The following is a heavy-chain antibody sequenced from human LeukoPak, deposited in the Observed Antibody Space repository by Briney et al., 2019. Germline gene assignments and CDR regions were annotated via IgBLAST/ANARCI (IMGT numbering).Heavy chain of an antibody. J-gene: IGHJ4*02. CDR2: INHSGST. V-gene: IGHV4-34*01. CDR1: GGSFSGYY. CDR3: ARGLGYCSSTSCYTPEGNVRYYFDY. D-gene: IGHD2-2*02. Sequence: SETLSLTCAVYGGSFSGYYWSWIRQPPGKGLEWIGEINHSGSTNYNPSLKSRVTISVDTSKNQFSLKLSSVTAADTAVYYCARGLGYCSSTSCYTPEGNVRYYFDYWGQGTLVTVSS.